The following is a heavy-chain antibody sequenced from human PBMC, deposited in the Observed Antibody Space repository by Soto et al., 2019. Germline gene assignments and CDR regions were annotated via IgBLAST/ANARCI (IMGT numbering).Heavy chain of an antibody. CDR3: ARDPQDASYGGNPYPYYYYGMDV. CDR1: GGAFSSYA. D-gene: IGHD2-15*01. V-gene: IGHV1-69*13. CDR2: IIPIFGTA. J-gene: IGHJ6*02. Sequence: ASVKVSCKASGGAFSSYAISWVRQAPGQGLEWMGGIIPIFGTANYAQEFQGRVTITADESTSTAYMELSSLRSEDTAVYYCARDPQDASYGGNPYPYYYYGMDVWGQGTTVTVSS.